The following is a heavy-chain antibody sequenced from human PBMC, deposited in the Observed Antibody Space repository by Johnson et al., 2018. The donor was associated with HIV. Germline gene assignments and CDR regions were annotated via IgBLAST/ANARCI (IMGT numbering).Heavy chain of an antibody. D-gene: IGHD2-21*02. J-gene: IGHJ3*02. V-gene: IGHV3-15*01. CDR3: TGGRDLRAFDI. CDR1: GFTFSNAW. Sequence: VQLVESGGGLVKPGGSLRLSCAASGFTFSNAWMSWVRQAPGTGLEWVGRISSTAYGGTTEYAASVKGRFTISRDDSQNIAYLQMNSLKTEDTAMYYCTGGRDLRAFDIWGQGTMVTVSS. CDR2: ISSTAYGGTT.